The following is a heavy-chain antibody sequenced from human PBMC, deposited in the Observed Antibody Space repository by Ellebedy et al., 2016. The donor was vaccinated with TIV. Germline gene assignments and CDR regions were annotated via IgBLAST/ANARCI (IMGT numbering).Heavy chain of an antibody. Sequence: SETLSLTCTVSGGSISSSSYYWGWIRQPPEKGLDWIGNIFYGGSTNYNPSLKSRVTISVDTSKNQFSLKLSSVTAADTAVYYCAREGMAVPYFDYWGQGTLVTVSS. CDR1: GGSISSSSYY. D-gene: IGHD5-24*01. V-gene: IGHV4-39*07. J-gene: IGHJ4*02. CDR3: AREGMAVPYFDY. CDR2: IFYGGST.